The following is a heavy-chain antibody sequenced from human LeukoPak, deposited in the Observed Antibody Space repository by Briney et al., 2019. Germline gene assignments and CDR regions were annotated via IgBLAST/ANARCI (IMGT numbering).Heavy chain of an antibody. CDR2: ISGGSSFT. V-gene: IGHV3-21*01. D-gene: IGHD6-13*01. J-gene: IGHJ4*02. CDR1: GFSFSSFS. Sequence: GGSLRLSCAASGFSFSSFSMNWVRQAPGKGLEWVSYISGGSSFTYYVDSVKGRFTISRDNAKNSLYLQMNSLRAEDTAVYYCARNDIAAAGLRFDYWGQGTLVTVSS. CDR3: ARNDIAAAGLRFDY.